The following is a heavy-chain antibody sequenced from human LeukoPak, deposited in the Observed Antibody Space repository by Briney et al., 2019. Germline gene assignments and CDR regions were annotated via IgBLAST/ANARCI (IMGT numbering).Heavy chain of an antibody. CDR1: GFTFSSYA. J-gene: IGHJ4*02. CDR2: ISGSGGST. Sequence: GGSLRLSCAASGFTFSSYAMSWVRQAPGKGLEWVSAISGSGGSTYYADSVKGRFTISGDNSKNTLYLQMNSLRAEDTAVYYCAKALPAYCGGDCYLDYWGQGTLVTVSS. CDR3: AKALPAYCGGDCYLDY. D-gene: IGHD2-21*02. V-gene: IGHV3-23*01.